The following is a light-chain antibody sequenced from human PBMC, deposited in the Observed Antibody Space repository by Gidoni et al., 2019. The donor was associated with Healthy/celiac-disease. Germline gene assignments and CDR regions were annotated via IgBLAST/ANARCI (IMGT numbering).Light chain of an antibody. J-gene: IGKJ1*01. V-gene: IGKV1-39*01. CDR2: AAS. Sequence: DIQTTQSPSSLSASVGDRDTITCRASQSISSYLIWYQQKPGKAPKLLIYAASSLQSGGPSRFSGSGSGTDFTLTISSLHPEDFATYYCQQSYSTPWTFGQGTKVEIK. CDR1: QSISSY. CDR3: QQSYSTPWT.